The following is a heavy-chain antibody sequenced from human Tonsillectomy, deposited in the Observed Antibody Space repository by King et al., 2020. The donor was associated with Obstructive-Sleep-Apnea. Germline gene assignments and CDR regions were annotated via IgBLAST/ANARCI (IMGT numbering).Heavy chain of an antibody. CDR3: AKSGYFGARTYYMSYYYGMDV. V-gene: IGHV3-33*03. CDR2: IWSDGINT. D-gene: IGHD3-10*01. J-gene: IGHJ6*02. Sequence: VQLVESGGGVVQPGRSLRLSCVASGFTFSSYGMHWVRQAPGKGREWVAVIWSDGINTYYADSVKGRIVISRDKSKDTLYLQMNSLRAEDTAVYHCAKSGYFGARTYYMSYYYGMDVWGQGTTVTVSS. CDR1: GFTFSSYG.